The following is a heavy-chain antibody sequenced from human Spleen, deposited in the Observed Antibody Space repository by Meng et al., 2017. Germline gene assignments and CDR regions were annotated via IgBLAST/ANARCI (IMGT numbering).Heavy chain of an antibody. D-gene: IGHD6-6*01. J-gene: IGHJ4*02. CDR3: AKRNSSLSGLGY. V-gene: IGHV3-23*01. CDR2: ISGSGGST. Sequence: GESLKISCKGSGFTFSSYEMNWVRQAPGKGLEWVSAISGSGGSTYYADSVKGRFTISRDNSKNTLYLQMNSLRAEDTAVYYCAKRNSSLSGLGYWGQGTLVTVSS. CDR1: GFTFSSYE.